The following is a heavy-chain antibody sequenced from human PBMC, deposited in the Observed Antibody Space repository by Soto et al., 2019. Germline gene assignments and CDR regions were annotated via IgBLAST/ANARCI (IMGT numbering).Heavy chain of an antibody. CDR2: ISSSSSTI. CDR3: ARESSSYYDILTGYFGFRYYFDY. V-gene: IGHV3-48*02. J-gene: IGHJ4*02. D-gene: IGHD3-9*01. Sequence: GGSLRLSCAASGFTFSSYSMNWVRQAPGKGLEWVSYISSSSSTIYYADSVKGRFTISRDNAKNSLYLQMNSLRDEDTAVYYCARESSSYYDILTGYFGFRYYFDYWGQGTLVTVSS. CDR1: GFTFSSYS.